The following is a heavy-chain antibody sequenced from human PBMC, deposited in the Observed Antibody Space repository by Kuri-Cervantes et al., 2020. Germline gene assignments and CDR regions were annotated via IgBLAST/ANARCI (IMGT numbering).Heavy chain of an antibody. D-gene: IGHD5-24*01. CDR3: ARGANGYNQRIVKYYFDY. CDR1: GGSISSYY. V-gene: IGHV4-4*07. Sequence: SETLSLTCTVSGGSISSYYWSWIRQPAGKGLEWIGRIYTSGGTNYNPSLKSRVTMSVDTSKNQFSLKLSSVTAADTAVYYCARGANGYNQRIVKYYFDYWGQGTLVTVSS. CDR2: IYTSGGT. J-gene: IGHJ4*02.